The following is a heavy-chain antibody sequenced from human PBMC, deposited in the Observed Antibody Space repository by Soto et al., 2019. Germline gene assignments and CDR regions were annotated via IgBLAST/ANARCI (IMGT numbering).Heavy chain of an antibody. CDR2: ISAHNGNT. CDR3: ARGRYGDY. CDR1: GYAFTTYG. D-gene: IGHD1-1*01. V-gene: IGHV1-18*01. Sequence: QVHLVQSGAEVKKPGASVKVSCQASGYAFTTYGIPWVRQAPGQGLEWMGWISAHNGNTNYAQKLQGRVTVNRDTYTSTDYMELRSLRADDTAVYYCARGRYGDYWGQGALVTVSS. J-gene: IGHJ4*02.